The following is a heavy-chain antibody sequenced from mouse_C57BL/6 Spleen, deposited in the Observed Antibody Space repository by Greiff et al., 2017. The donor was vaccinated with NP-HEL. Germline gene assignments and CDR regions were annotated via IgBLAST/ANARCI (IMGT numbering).Heavy chain of an antibody. CDR1: GYTFTSYW. CDR3: AFYGNYPYWYFDV. J-gene: IGHJ1*03. D-gene: IGHD2-1*01. Sequence: VQLQQPGAELVRPGSSVKLSCKASGYTFTSYWMHWVKQRPIQGLEWIGNIYPSDSETHYNQQFKDKATLPVDKSSSTAYMQLSSLTSEDSAVYYCAFYGNYPYWYFDVWGTGTTVTVSS. CDR2: IYPSDSET. V-gene: IGHV1-52*01.